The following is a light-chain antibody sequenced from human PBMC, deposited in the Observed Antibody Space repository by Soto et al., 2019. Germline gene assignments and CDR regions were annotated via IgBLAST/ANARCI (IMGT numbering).Light chain of an antibody. V-gene: IGLV2-14*03. J-gene: IGLJ1*01. CDR2: DVS. CDR3: SSYTSSSTYV. CDR1: SSDVGGYNY. Sequence: QSVLTHPASVSGSPGQSITISCTGTSSDVGGYNYVSWYQQQHPGKAPKLLIFDVSNRPSGVSNRFSGSKSANTASLTISGLQSEDEADYYCSSYTSSSTYVFGTGTKVTVL.